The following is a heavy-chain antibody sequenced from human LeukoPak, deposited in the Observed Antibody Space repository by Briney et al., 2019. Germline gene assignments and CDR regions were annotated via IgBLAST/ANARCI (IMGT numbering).Heavy chain of an antibody. D-gene: IGHD3-22*01. CDR2: INPSGGST. J-gene: IGHJ4*02. V-gene: IGHV1-46*01. CDR1: GYTFTSYY. Sequence: WASVKVSCKASGYTFTSYYMHWVRQAPGQGLEWMGIINPSGGSTSYAQKFQGRVTMTRDTSTSAVYMELSSLRSEDTAVYYCARDPAHYDSSGYLVYWGQGTLVTVSS. CDR3: ARDPAHYDSSGYLVY.